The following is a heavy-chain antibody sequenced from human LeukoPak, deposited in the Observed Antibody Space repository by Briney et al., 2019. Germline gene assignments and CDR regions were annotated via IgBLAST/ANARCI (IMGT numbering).Heavy chain of an antibody. V-gene: IGHV4-61*01. D-gene: IGHD6-6*01. CDR2: IYYSGST. J-gene: IGHJ3*02. CDR1: GYSISSGYF. Sequence: PSETLSLTCTVSGYSISSGYFWGWIRQPPGKGLEWIGYIYYSGSTNYNPSLKSRVTISVDTSKNQFSLKLSSVTAADTAVYYCARSRSSSSLGAFDIWGQGTMVTVSS. CDR3: ARSRSSSSLGAFDI.